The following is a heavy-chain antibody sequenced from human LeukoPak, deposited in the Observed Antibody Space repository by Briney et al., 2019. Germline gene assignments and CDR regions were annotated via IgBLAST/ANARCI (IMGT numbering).Heavy chain of an antibody. Sequence: GGSLRLSCAASGFTFSNYAMHWARQAPGKGLEYLSAINGNGGSTYYATSVKGKFTITRDNSKNTLYLQMDSLSAEDMAVFYCARSLGAGSYLDFWGQGTLVTVSS. CDR1: GFTFSNYA. D-gene: IGHD3-10*02. J-gene: IGHJ4*02. CDR2: INGNGGST. CDR3: ARSLGAGSYLDF. V-gene: IGHV3-64*01.